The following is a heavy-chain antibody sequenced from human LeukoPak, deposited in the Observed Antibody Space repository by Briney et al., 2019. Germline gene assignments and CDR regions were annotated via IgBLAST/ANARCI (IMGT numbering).Heavy chain of an antibody. V-gene: IGHV6-1*01. CDR3: ARGSAMVLRRGRRPYYFDY. D-gene: IGHD5-18*01. CDR1: GDSVSSNSAA. J-gene: IGHJ4*02. CDR2: TYYRSKWYN. Sequence: SQTLSLTCAISGDSVSSNSAAWNWIRQSPSRGLEWLGRTYYRSKWYNDYAVSVRSRITINPDTSKNQFSLQLNSVTPEDTAVYYCARGSAMVLRRGRRPYYFDYWGQGTLVTVSS.